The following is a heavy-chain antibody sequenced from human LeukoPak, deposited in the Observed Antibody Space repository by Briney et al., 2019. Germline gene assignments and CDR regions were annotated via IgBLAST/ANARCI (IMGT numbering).Heavy chain of an antibody. J-gene: IGHJ4*02. CDR1: GFTFSSYW. Sequence: PGGSLRLSCAASGFTFSSYWMSWVRQAPGKGPEWVANIKQDGSEKYYVDSVKGRFTISRDNAKNSLYLQMNSLSAEDTAVYYCARARPFIAAAGTAKYYFDYWGQGTLVTVSS. V-gene: IGHV3-7*04. CDR2: IKQDGSEK. D-gene: IGHD6-13*01. CDR3: ARARPFIAAAGTAKYYFDY.